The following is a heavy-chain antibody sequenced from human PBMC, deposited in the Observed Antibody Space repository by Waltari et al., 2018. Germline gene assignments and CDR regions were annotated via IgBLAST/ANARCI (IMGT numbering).Heavy chain of an antibody. V-gene: IGHV4-4*07. CDR2: SYTSGST. Sequence: QVQLQASGPGLVKPSETLSLTCTVSGGSISSYYWSWIRQPAGQGLEWIGRSYTSGSTNYNPSLKSRVTMSVDTSKNQFSLKLSSVTAADTAAYYCARDSQYSSCWHDAFDLWGQGTMVTVSS. CDR1: GGSISSYY. D-gene: IGHD6-13*01. J-gene: IGHJ3*01. CDR3: ARDSQYSSCWHDAFDL.